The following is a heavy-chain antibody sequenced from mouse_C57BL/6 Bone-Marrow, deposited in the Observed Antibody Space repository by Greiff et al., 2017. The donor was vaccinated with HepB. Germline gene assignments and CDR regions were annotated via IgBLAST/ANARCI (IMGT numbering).Heavy chain of an antibody. J-gene: IGHJ2*01. Sequence: EVKLQESGPGLVKPSQSLSLTCSVTGYSITSGYYWNWIRQFPGNKLEWMGYISYDGSNNYNPSLKNRISITRDTSKNQFFLKLNSVTTEDTATYYCARMGEYFDYWGQGTTLTVSS. CDR2: ISYDGSN. CDR3: ARMGEYFDY. D-gene: IGHD4-1*01. CDR1: GYSITSGYY. V-gene: IGHV3-6*01.